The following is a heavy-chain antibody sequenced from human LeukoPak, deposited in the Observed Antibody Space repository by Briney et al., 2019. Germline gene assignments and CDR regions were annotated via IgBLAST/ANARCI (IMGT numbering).Heavy chain of an antibody. CDR1: GFTLSYNW. V-gene: IGHV3-7*03. J-gene: IGHJ4*02. CDR3: ARLSTGWYGHFDF. CDR2: IKEDGSEK. Sequence: GGSLRLSCAASGFTLSYNWMSWVRRAPGKGLEWVASIKEDGSEKYYVDSVKGRFTVSRDNAKNSLYLQMNSLRAEDTAVYYCARLSTGWYGHFDFWGQGTLVTVSS. D-gene: IGHD6-13*01.